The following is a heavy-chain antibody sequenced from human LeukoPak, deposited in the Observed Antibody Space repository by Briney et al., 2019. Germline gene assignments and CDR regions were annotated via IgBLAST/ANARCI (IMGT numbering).Heavy chain of an antibody. Sequence: GGSLRLSCAASGFTFSTYDMNWVRQAPGKGLEWVSSISSSGSYIYYADSLKGRFAISRDNAKNSLYLQMNNLRAEDTAVYYCARVLHKRNYDSSTYYGYWGQGTLVTVSS. CDR3: ARVLHKRNYDSSTYYGY. V-gene: IGHV3-21*06. CDR2: ISSSGSYI. J-gene: IGHJ4*02. D-gene: IGHD3-22*01. CDR1: GFTFSTYD.